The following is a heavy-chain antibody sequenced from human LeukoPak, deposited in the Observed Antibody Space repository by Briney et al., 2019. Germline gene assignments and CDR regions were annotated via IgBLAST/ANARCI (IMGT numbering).Heavy chain of an antibody. V-gene: IGHV3-30*18. Sequence: GGSLRLSCEASGFTFSNYGMHWVRQAPGKGLEWVAVISYDGNNKYYGDSVKGRFTISRDNSKNTLYLQMNSLRAEDTAVYYCAKWRNYYDSSGYYWGQGTLVTVSS. J-gene: IGHJ4*02. CDR1: GFTFSNYG. D-gene: IGHD3-22*01. CDR2: ISYDGNNK. CDR3: AKWRNYYDSSGYY.